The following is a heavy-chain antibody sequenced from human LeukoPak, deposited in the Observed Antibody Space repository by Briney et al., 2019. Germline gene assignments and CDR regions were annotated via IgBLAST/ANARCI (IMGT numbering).Heavy chain of an antibody. CDR3: ARLPHSPYGDFDY. V-gene: IGHV5-51*01. Sequence: GESLKISCKGSGYSFTSYWIGWVRQMPGKGLEWMGIIYPGDSDTRYSPSFQGQVTISADKSISTSYLQWSSLKASDTPMYYCARLPHSPYGDFDYWGQGTLVTVSS. CDR1: GYSFTSYW. CDR2: IYPGDSDT. J-gene: IGHJ4*02. D-gene: IGHD4-17*01.